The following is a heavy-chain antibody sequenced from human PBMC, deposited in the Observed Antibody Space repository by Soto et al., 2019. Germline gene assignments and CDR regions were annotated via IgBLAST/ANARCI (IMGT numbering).Heavy chain of an antibody. J-gene: IGHJ4*02. D-gene: IGHD3-16*01. CDR3: FRGGVTSRTFDY. V-gene: IGHV5-51*01. Sequence: GESLKISCKASGYIIKNYWIGWVRQMPGQGLEWMGIIFPDDSDTRYSPSFQGHATISVDKSISTAYVQWSSLKASDSAIYYCFRGGVTSRTFDYWGQGTLVTVSS. CDR1: GYIIKNYW. CDR2: IFPDDSDT.